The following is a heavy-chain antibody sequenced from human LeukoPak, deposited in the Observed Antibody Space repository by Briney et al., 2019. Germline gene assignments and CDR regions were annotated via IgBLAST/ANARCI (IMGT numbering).Heavy chain of an antibody. CDR2: IYYSGST. J-gene: IGHJ3*02. D-gene: IGHD5-18*01. Sequence: SETLSLTCTVSGGSISSSSYYWGWLRQPPGRGLEWIGSIYYSGSTYYNPSLKSRVTISVDTSKNQFSLKLSSVTAADTAVYYCARQYSYGGAFDIWGQGTMVTVSS. CDR3: ARQYSYGGAFDI. V-gene: IGHV4-39*01. CDR1: GGSISSSSYY.